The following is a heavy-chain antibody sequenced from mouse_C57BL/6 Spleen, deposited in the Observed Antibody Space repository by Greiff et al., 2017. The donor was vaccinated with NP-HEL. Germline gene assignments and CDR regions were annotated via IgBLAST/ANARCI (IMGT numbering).Heavy chain of an antibody. V-gene: IGHV3-6*01. J-gene: IGHJ2*01. D-gene: IGHD3-2*02. CDR2: ISYDGSN. Sequence: EVQLQESGPGLVKPSQSLSLTCSVTGYSITSGYYWNWIRQFPGNKLEWMGYISYDGSNNYNPSLKNRISITRDTSKNQFFLKLNSVTTEDTATYYCARDHGLRLDYWGQGTTLTVSS. CDR1: GYSITSGYY. CDR3: ARDHGLRLDY.